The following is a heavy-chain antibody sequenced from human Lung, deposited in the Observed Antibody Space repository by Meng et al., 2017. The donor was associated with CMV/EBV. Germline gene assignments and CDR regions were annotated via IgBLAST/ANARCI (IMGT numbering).Heavy chain of an antibody. J-gene: IGHJ4*02. D-gene: IGHD3-3*01. CDR3: AGDDFLSGKVY. Sequence: GSLRLSCAVSGDSISSNNWWSWVRQSPGKGLEWIGEIHHAYNTNYNPSLKSRVTLSIDKSKNHFSLELTSVTAADTAAYYCAGDDFLSGKVYWGQGTLVTVYS. CDR2: IHHAYNT. CDR1: GDSISSNNW. V-gene: IGHV4-4*02.